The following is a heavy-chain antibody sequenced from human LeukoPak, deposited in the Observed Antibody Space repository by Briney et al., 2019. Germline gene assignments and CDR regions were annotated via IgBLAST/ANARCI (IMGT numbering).Heavy chain of an antibody. CDR3: ARGIIRSGLYYFDY. D-gene: IGHD1-14*01. V-gene: IGHV3-53*01. CDR1: GFTVSSNY. Sequence: GGSLRLSCAASGFTVSSNYMSWVRQAPGKGLEWVSVIYSGGSTYYAYSVKGRFTISRDNSKNTLYLQMNSLRAEDTAVYYCARGIIRSGLYYFDYWGQGTLVTVSS. J-gene: IGHJ4*02. CDR2: IYSGGST.